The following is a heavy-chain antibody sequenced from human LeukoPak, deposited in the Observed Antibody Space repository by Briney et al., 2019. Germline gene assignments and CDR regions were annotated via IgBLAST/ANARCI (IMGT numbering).Heavy chain of an antibody. CDR1: GFTFSDYG. Sequence: GRSLRLSCAASGFTFSDYGLPWVRQAPGKGLEWVALIWHDGSNKYYADSVMGRFTISRDNSKNTVYLQMNSLRAEDTAMYYCAKDGDAYTEFYYYYMDVWGNGTTVTVSS. V-gene: IGHV3-33*06. J-gene: IGHJ6*03. CDR3: AKDGDAYTEFYYYYMDV. D-gene: IGHD5-24*01. CDR2: IWHDGSNK.